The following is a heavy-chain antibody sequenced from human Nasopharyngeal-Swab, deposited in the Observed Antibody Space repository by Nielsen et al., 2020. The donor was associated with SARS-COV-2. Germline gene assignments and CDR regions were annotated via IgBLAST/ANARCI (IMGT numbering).Heavy chain of an antibody. J-gene: IGHJ3*02. CDR2: INPSGGST. CDR1: GYTFTSYY. D-gene: IGHD5-18*01. CDR3: ARGGLTAMVPDDAFDI. V-gene: IGHV1-46*01. Sequence: ASVKVFCKASGYTFTSYYMHWVRQAPGQGLEWMGIINPSGGSTSYAQKFQGRVTMTRDTSTSTVYMELSSLRSEDTAVYYCARGGLTAMVPDDAFDIWGQGTMVTVSS.